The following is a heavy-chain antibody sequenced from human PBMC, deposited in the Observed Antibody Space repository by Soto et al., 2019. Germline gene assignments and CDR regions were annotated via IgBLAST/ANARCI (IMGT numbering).Heavy chain of an antibody. CDR3: ARARRARRVTISSGCYFDY. CDR2: ISSSGSTI. V-gene: IGHV3-11*01. CDR1: GFTFSDYY. J-gene: IGHJ4*02. D-gene: IGHD6-19*01. Sequence: GGSLRLSCAASGFTFSDYYMSWIRQAPGKGLEWVSYISSSGSTIYYADSVKGRFTISRDNAKNSLYLQMNSLRAEDTAVYYCARARRARRVTISSGCYFDYWGQGTLVTVSS.